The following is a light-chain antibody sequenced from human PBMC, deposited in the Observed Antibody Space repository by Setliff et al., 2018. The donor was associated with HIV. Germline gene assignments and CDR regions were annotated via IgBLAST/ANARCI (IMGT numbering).Light chain of an antibody. Sequence: QSALAQPASVSGSPGQSITISCTGISSDVGNYNLVSWYQQHPGKAPKIMIYEVTKRPSGVSNRFSGSKSGNTASLTISGLQAEDEADYYCSSYTSSSSLTIFGGGT. CDR3: SSYTSSSSLTI. V-gene: IGLV2-14*02. J-gene: IGLJ2*01. CDR1: SSDVGNYNL. CDR2: EVT.